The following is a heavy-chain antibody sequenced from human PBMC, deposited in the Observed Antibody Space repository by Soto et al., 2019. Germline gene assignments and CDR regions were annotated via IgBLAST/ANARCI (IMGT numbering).Heavy chain of an antibody. Sequence: ASVKVSCKASGYTFTSYDINWVRQATGQGREWMGWMNPNSGNTGYAQKFQGRVTMTRNTSISTAYMELSSLRAEDPSVYYCANTATYYDILTGYPLGMDVWGQGTTVTVSS. J-gene: IGHJ6*02. D-gene: IGHD3-9*01. CDR2: MNPNSGNT. CDR1: GYTFTSYD. V-gene: IGHV1-8*01. CDR3: ANTATYYDILTGYPLGMDV.